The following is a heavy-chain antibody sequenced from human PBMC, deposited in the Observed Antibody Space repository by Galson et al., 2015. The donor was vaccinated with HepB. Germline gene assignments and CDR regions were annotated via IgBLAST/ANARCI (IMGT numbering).Heavy chain of an antibody. J-gene: IGHJ4*02. CDR1: GFTFRNYV. V-gene: IGHV3-23*01. Sequence: SLRLSCAASGFTFRNYVMTWVRQAPGKGLEWVSSLSSSGGGTYYADSVKGRVTISRDNSKNTLYLQMHSLRAEDTAVYYCAKSYFGVSGYLDWGQGTLVTVSS. CDR3: AKSYFGVSGYLD. D-gene: IGHD3-22*01. CDR2: LSSSGGGT.